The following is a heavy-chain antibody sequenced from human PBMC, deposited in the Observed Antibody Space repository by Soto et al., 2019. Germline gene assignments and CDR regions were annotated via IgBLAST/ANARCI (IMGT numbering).Heavy chain of an antibody. D-gene: IGHD1-1*01. Sequence: QVHLVQSGAEVKKPGASVKVSCQGSGYAFTTYGITWVRQAPGQGLEWMGWISAHNGNTNYAQKLQGRVTVTRDTSTSTAYMELRSVGYADAAVYYCARGRYGDYWGQGALVTVSS. CDR3: ARGRYGDY. J-gene: IGHJ4*02. V-gene: IGHV1-18*01. CDR1: GYAFTTYG. CDR2: ISAHNGNT.